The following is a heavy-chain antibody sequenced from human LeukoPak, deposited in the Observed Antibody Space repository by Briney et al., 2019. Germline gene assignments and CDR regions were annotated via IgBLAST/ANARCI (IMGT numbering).Heavy chain of an antibody. V-gene: IGHV3-21*01. J-gene: IGHJ5*02. CDR3: ARGADGVSSNSRGWFDP. CDR2: ISTSSSYT. Sequence: GGSLRLSCTASGFTFSSYSMNWVRQAPGKGLEWVSSISTSSSYTYYADSVKGRFTISRDNARNSLYLQMNTLRAKDTAVYSCARGADGVSSNSRGWFDPWGQGTLVTVSS. CDR1: GFTFSSYS. D-gene: IGHD2-15*01.